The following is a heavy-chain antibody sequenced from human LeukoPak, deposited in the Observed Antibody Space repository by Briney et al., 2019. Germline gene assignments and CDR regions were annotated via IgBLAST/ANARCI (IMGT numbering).Heavy chain of an antibody. D-gene: IGHD5-12*01. CDR1: GGPLTSYY. CDR2: IYYRGST. Sequence: SETLSLTCAVSGGPLTSYYWSWIRQPPGKGLEWIGFIYYRGSTNYNPSLESRVTISVDTSKNRFSLKLSSVTAADTAVYYCARPESRYSGYDLHYFDYWGQGALVTVSS. J-gene: IGHJ4*02. V-gene: IGHV4-59*12. CDR3: ARPESRYSGYDLHYFDY.